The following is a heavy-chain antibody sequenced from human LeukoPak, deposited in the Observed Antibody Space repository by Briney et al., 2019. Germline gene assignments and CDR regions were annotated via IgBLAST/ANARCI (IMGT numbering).Heavy chain of an antibody. CDR2: MNPNSGNT. Sequence: ASAKVSCKASGYTFTSYDINWVRQATGQGLEWMGWMNPNSGNTGYAQKFQGRVTMTRNTSISTAYVELSSLRSEDTAVYYCARGRGWLQSYIDYWGQGTLVTVSS. CDR1: GYTFTSYD. D-gene: IGHD5-24*01. J-gene: IGHJ4*02. V-gene: IGHV1-8*01. CDR3: ARGRGWLQSYIDY.